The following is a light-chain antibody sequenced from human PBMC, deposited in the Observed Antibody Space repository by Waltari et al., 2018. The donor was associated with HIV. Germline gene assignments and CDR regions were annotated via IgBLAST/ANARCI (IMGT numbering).Light chain of an antibody. Sequence: QSALTQPASVSGSPGQSITISCPTTSSNLVSWSQQHPGKAPKLIIYEVSKRPSGVSDRFSASKSGNTASLTISGLQAEDEADYHCCSYVGVVNSFVLFGGGTKLTVL. V-gene: IGLV2-23*02. CDR1: SSNL. CDR2: EVS. J-gene: IGLJ2*01. CDR3: CSYVGVVNSFVL.